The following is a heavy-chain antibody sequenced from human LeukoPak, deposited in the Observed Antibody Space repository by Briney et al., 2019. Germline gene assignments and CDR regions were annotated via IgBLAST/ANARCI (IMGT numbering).Heavy chain of an antibody. Sequence: GGSLRLSCAASGFTFSDAWMTWVRQAPGKGLEWVGRIKPKIDGTTDYAAPVRGRFTISRDDSKNTVYLEMNSLNTDDTAVYYCAWSGTNWFDTWGQGTLVTVST. J-gene: IGHJ5*02. CDR2: IKPKIDGTT. D-gene: IGHD3-3*01. CDR3: AWSGTNWFDT. V-gene: IGHV3-15*01. CDR1: GFTFSDAW.